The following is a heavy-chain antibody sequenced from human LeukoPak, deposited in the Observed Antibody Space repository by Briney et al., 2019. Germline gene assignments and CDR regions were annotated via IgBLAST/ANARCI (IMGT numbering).Heavy chain of an antibody. J-gene: IGHJ4*02. CDR3: ARMKTGESYFDY. CDR2: IWYDGSNK. CDR1: GFTFSSYG. Sequence: GGSLRLSCAASGFTFSSYGVHWVRQAPGKGLEWVAVIWYDGSNKYYADSVKGRFTISRDNSKNTLYLQMNSLRAEDTAVYYCARMKTGESYFDYWGQGTLVTVSS. D-gene: IGHD7-27*01. V-gene: IGHV3-33*01.